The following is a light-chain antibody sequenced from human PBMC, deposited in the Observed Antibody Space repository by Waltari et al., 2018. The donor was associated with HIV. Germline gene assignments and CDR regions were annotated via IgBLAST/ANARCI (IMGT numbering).Light chain of an antibody. J-gene: IGLJ2*01. Sequence: QAALTQPASVSGSPGQSITISCTGTSSDVGGYNYVSWYQQRPAKGPTHITYEVTKRPSGVSGRFSGSKSGNTASLTISGLQTEDEADYYCSSYVSTSSLGLFGGGTKLTVL. V-gene: IGLV2-14*01. CDR3: SSYVSTSSLGL. CDR2: EVT. CDR1: SSDVGGYNY.